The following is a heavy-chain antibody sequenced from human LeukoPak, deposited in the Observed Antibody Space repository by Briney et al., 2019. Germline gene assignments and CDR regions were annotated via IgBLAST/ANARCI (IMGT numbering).Heavy chain of an antibody. D-gene: IGHD3-10*01. CDR1: GFTFSSYE. Sequence: GGSLRLSCAASGFTFSSYEMNWVRQAPGKGLEWVSYISSSGSTIYYADSVKSRFTISRDNAKNSLYLQMNSLRAEDTAVYYCAPYYYGSGSATNSFDYWGQGTLVTVSS. V-gene: IGHV3-48*03. CDR3: APYYYGSGSATNSFDY. J-gene: IGHJ4*02. CDR2: ISSSGSTI.